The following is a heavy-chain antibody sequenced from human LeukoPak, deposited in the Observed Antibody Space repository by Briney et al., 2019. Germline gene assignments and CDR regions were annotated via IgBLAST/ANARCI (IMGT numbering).Heavy chain of an antibody. D-gene: IGHD6-13*01. Sequence: GGSLRLSCAASGFTFNTYGMHWVRQAPDKGLEWVAFIRYDGADKYYADSVKGRFTISRDNSKNTLYLQMNSLRVEDSAVYYCARGQPGVAAAGNLDYWGQGTLVTVSS. CDR2: IRYDGADK. CDR3: ARGQPGVAAAGNLDY. J-gene: IGHJ4*02. V-gene: IGHV3-30*02. CDR1: GFTFNTYG.